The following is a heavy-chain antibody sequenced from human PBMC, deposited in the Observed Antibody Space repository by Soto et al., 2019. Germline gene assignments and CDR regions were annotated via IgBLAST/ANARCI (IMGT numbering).Heavy chain of an antibody. J-gene: IGHJ4*02. V-gene: IGHV4-61*03. CDR2: LYDSGST. CDR1: GGSVSSGFYY. Sequence: SETLSLTCTVSGGSVSSGFYYWSWIRQPPGKGLEWVGDLYDSGSTNYNPSLRSRVTISVDTSKNHFSLKLSSVTAADTAVYYCARGYFGSGNYWSSMGYWGQGALVTVSS. CDR3: ARGYFGSGNYWSSMGY. D-gene: IGHD3-10*01.